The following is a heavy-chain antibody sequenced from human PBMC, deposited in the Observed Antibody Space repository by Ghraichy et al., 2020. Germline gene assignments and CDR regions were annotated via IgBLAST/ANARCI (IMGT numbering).Heavy chain of an antibody. CDR2: INHSGST. J-gene: IGHJ4*02. V-gene: IGHV4-34*01. Sequence: SETLSLTCAVYGGSFSGYYWSWIRQPPGKGLEWIGEINHSGSTNYNPSLKSRVTISVDTSKNQFSLKLSSVTAADTAVYYCARAGLMGIPYYFDYWGQGTLVTVSS. D-gene: IGHD5-18*01. CDR1: GGSFSGYY. CDR3: ARAGLMGIPYYFDY.